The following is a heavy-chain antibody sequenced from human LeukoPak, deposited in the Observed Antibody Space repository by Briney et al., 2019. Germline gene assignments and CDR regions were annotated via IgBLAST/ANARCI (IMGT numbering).Heavy chain of an antibody. CDR1: GFTFDDYA. CDR3: AKWVATTTSLNWYFDC. J-gene: IGHJ2*01. CDR2: NCWNSGSI. V-gene: IGHV3-9*03. Sequence: GGSLRLSCAASGFTFDDYAMDWVRQAPGKGREWVSGNCWNSGSIGYADSVKGRFTISRDNAKNSLYLQINSLRAEGMALYYCAKWVATTTSLNWYFDCWGRGTLVTVSS. D-gene: IGHD5-12*01.